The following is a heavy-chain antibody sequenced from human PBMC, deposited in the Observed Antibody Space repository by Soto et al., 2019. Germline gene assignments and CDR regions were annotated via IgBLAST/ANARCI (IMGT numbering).Heavy chain of an antibody. CDR1: GFTFSSYG. J-gene: IGHJ6*02. CDR2: IWYDGSNK. V-gene: IGHV3-33*01. Sequence: QVQLVESGGGVVQPGRSLRLSCAASGFTFSSYGMHWVRQAPGKGLEWVAVIWYDGSNKYYADSVKGRFTISRDNSKNTLYLQMNSLRAEDTAVYYCARDGGGPTANYGMDVWGQGTTVTVSS. CDR3: ARDGGGPTANYGMDV. D-gene: IGHD3-16*01.